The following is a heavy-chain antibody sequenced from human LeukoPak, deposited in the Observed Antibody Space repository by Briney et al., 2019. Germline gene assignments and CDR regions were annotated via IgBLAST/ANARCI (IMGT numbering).Heavy chain of an antibody. J-gene: IGHJ3*02. CDR2: IYYSGST. Sequence: SETLSLTCTVSAYSISSGYYWGWIRQPPGKGLEWIGYIYYSGSTYYTPSLKSRVTISVDTSKNQFSLKLSSVTAADTAVYYCARVAHAFDIWGQGTMVTVSS. CDR1: AYSISSGYY. V-gene: IGHV4-38-2*02. CDR3: ARVAHAFDI.